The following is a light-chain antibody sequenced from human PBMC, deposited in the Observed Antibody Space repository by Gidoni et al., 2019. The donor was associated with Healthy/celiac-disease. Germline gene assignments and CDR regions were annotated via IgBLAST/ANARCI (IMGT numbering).Light chain of an antibody. CDR2: GAS. V-gene: IGKV3-15*01. Sequence: EIVMTQSPATLSVSPGERATLSCRASQSVSSNLAWYQQQPGQAPRLLIYGASTRATGIPARFSGSGSGTEFTLTISSLQSEDFAVYYCQQYNNWPPVTYGQGTKLEIK. CDR1: QSVSSN. J-gene: IGKJ2*01. CDR3: QQYNNWPPVT.